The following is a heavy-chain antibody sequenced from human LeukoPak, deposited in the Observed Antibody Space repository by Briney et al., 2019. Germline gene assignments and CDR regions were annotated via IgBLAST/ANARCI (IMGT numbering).Heavy chain of an antibody. Sequence: GESLKISCKVSGYTFPTYWIGRVRQMPGKGLEWMGIIYPGDSDTRYSPSFQGQATISADRSISTAYLQWSSLKASDTAMYYCARQVGDYVLYFDYWGQGTLVTVSS. J-gene: IGHJ4*02. CDR3: ARQVGDYVLYFDY. CDR2: IYPGDSDT. V-gene: IGHV5-51*01. D-gene: IGHD4-17*01. CDR1: GYTFPTYW.